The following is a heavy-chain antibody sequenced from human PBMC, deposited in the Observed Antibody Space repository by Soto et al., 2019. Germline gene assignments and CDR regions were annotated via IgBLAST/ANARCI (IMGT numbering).Heavy chain of an antibody. CDR3: ARDSGYYDSSGYYFGPY. CDR1: GGSLIGYY. V-gene: IGHV4-34*01. D-gene: IGHD3-22*01. CDR2: ISHSGST. Sequence: PSETLSLTCAVYGGSLIGYYWSWIRQPPGKGLEWIGEISHSGSTNYNPSLKSRVTISVDTSKNQFSLKLSSVTAAGTAVYYCARDSGYYDSSGYYFGPYWGQGTLVTVS. J-gene: IGHJ4*02.